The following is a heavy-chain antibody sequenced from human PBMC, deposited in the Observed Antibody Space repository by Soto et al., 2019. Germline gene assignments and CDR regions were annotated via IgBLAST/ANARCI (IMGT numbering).Heavy chain of an antibody. Sequence: QVRLQESGPGLLKPSETLSLTCTVSGGSINTFYWSWVRQPAGKGLEWIGRIFSSGSTSFNPSLESRVAMSVDTSKNHFSLNLSSVTAAAMAVYYCAREGSYSAYNFAHGIQLWSFDFWGQGALVTVSS. CDR1: GGSINTFY. CDR2: IFSSGST. CDR3: AREGSYSAYNFAHGIQLWSFDF. D-gene: IGHD5-12*01. J-gene: IGHJ4*02. V-gene: IGHV4-4*07.